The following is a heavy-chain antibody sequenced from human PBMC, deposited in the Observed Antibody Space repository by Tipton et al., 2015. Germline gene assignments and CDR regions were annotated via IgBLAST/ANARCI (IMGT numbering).Heavy chain of an antibody. V-gene: IGHV4-61*01. D-gene: IGHD4-23*01. J-gene: IGHJ4*02. CDR2: IQYSGST. Sequence: TPSLTCAVSAYSISSDYYWSWIRQPPGKELEWIGYIQYSGSTNYNPSLKSRVTISVDTSKTQFSLKMSSVTASDTAVYYCARARGRHGGLFDSWGQGILVTVSS. CDR1: AYSISSDYY. CDR3: ARARGRHGGLFDS.